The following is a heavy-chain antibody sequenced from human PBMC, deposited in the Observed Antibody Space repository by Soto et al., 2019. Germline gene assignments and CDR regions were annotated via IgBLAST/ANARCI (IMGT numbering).Heavy chain of an antibody. Sequence: SETLSLTCTVSGCSISSYYWSWIRQPPGKGLEWIGYIYYSGSTNYNPSLKSRVTISVDTSKNQFSLKLSSVTAADTAVYYCARGYSSSYHNFDYWGQGTLVTVSS. V-gene: IGHV4-59*01. J-gene: IGHJ4*02. CDR3: ARGYSSSYHNFDY. CDR2: IYYSGST. D-gene: IGHD6-6*01. CDR1: GCSISSYY.